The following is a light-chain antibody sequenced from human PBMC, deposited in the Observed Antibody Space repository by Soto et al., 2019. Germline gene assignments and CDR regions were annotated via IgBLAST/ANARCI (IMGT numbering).Light chain of an antibody. CDR3: QQYGSSPRYT. Sequence: EIVLTQSPGTLSLSPGERATLSCRASQSISSSSLAWYQQKPGQAPRRLIYGASSRATGVPDRFSGSGSGTDFTLTISRLEPDDFALYYCQQYGSSPRYTFGQGTKLEIK. CDR2: GAS. V-gene: IGKV3-20*01. CDR1: QSISSSS. J-gene: IGKJ2*01.